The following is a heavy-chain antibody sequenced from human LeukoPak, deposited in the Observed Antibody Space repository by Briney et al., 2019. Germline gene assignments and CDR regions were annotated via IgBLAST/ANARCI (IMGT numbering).Heavy chain of an antibody. Sequence: PGGSLRLSCAASGFTFSSYGMHWVRQAPGKGLEWVAVIWYDGSNKYYADSVKGRFTISRDNSKNTLYLQMTSLRAEDTAVYYCATGSSYYYDSSGYNHLDYWGQGTLVTVSS. V-gene: IGHV3-33*01. CDR2: IWYDGSNK. CDR3: ATGSSYYYDSSGYNHLDY. CDR1: GFTFSSYG. D-gene: IGHD3-22*01. J-gene: IGHJ4*02.